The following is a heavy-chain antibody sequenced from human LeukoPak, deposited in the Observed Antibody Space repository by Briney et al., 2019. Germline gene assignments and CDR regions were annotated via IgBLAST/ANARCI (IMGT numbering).Heavy chain of an antibody. J-gene: IGHJ6*02. CDR1: GYTLTELS. V-gene: IGHV1-24*01. Sequence: ASVKVSCKVSGYTLTELSMHWVRQAPGKGLEWMGGFDPEDGETIYAQKFQGRVTMTEDTSTDTAYMELSSLRSEDTAVYYCATSRYSSSWYPYHGMDVWGQGTTVTVSS. CDR3: ATSRYSSSWYPYHGMDV. D-gene: IGHD6-13*01. CDR2: FDPEDGET.